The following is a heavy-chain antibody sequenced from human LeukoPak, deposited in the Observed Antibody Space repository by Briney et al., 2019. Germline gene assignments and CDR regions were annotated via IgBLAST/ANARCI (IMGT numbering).Heavy chain of an antibody. CDR3: ARDPQVGWFDP. CDR1: GRPISRYY. Sequence: SETLSLTCTVSGRPISRYYWRWMRPPAGEGREWIGRLSGSGYTNYNPPPKSRVTMSLDTSTNQFSLKLSAGTAADTAVYYCARDPQVGWFDPWGEGTLVTVSS. D-gene: IGHD2-2*01. CDR2: LSGSGYT. J-gene: IGHJ5*02. V-gene: IGHV4-4*07.